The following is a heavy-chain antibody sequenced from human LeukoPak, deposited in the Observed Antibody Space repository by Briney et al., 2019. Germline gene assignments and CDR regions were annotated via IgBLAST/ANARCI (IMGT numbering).Heavy chain of an antibody. CDR2: IIPIFGTA. Sequence: ASVKVSCKASGGTFSSYAISWVRQAPGQGLEWMGGIIPIFGTANYAQKFQGRVTITADESTSTAYMELSSLRSEDTAVYYCARSYCSSTSCYHYYYYHYYMDVWGKGTTVTVSS. CDR3: ARSYCSSTSCYHYYYYHYYMDV. CDR1: GGTFSSYA. J-gene: IGHJ6*03. D-gene: IGHD2-2*01. V-gene: IGHV1-69*13.